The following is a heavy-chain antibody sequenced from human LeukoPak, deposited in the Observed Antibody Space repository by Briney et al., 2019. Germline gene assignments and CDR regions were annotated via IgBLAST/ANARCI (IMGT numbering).Heavy chain of an antibody. J-gene: IGHJ5*02. Sequence: SETLSLTCAVYGGSFSGYYWSWIRQPPRKGLEWIGEINHSGSTNYNPSLKSRVTISVDTSKNQFSLKLSSVTAADTAVYYCARDRRSIIAARPRNWFDPWGQGTLVTVSS. D-gene: IGHD6-6*01. V-gene: IGHV4-34*01. CDR2: INHSGST. CDR3: ARDRRSIIAARPRNWFDP. CDR1: GGSFSGYY.